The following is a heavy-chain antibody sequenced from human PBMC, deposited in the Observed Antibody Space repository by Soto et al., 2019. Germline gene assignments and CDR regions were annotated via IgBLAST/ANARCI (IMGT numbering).Heavy chain of an antibody. J-gene: IGHJ6*02. CDR3: ARDGGGSGWYDHLGGRGMDV. V-gene: IGHV3-30-3*01. CDR2: ISYDGSNK. Sequence: PGGSLRLSCAASGFTFSSYAMHWVRQAPGKGLEWVAVISYDGSNKYYADSVKGRFTISRDNSKNTLYLQMNSLRAEDTAVYYCARDGGGSGWYDHLGGRGMDVWGQGTTVTVSS. D-gene: IGHD6-19*01. CDR1: GFTFSSYA.